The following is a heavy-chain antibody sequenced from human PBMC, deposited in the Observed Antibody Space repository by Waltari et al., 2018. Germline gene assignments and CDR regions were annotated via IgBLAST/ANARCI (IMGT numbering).Heavy chain of an antibody. V-gene: IGHV4-34*01. CDR3: ARRGGGPYPFYFDY. D-gene: IGHD2-15*01. CDR2: IDNKGKS. CDR1: GGSFSGYS. Sequence: QVQLQQWGAGLLKPSETLSFNCAVYGGSFSGYSWTWTRQPPGTGLGWIGEIDNKGKSNYNPSLKSRVTISKAESKNQFSLKLTSVTAADTAVYFCARRGGGPYPFYFDYWGQGTLVTVSS. J-gene: IGHJ4*02.